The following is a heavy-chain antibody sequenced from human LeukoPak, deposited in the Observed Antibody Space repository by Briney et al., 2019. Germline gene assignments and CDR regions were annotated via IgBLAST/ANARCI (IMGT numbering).Heavy chain of an antibody. CDR3: AKDGTRGTRFGKIPHYFDY. CDR2: IIPIFGTA. CDR1: GGTFSSYA. D-gene: IGHD3-10*01. Sequence: ASVKVSCKASGGTFSSYAISWVRQAPGQGLEWMGGIIPIFGTANYAQKFQGRVTITADKSTSTAYMELSSLRSEDTAVYYCAKDGTRGTRFGKIPHYFDYWGRGTLVTVSS. J-gene: IGHJ4*02. V-gene: IGHV1-69*06.